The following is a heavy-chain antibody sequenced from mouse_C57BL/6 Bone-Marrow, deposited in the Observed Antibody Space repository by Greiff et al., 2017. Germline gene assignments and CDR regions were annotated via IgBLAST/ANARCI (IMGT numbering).Heavy chain of an antibody. D-gene: IGHD2-5*01. CDR2: IFPGSGST. CDR3: ARSAYYSNYPFAY. V-gene: IGHV1-75*01. Sequence: VQLQQSGPELVKPGASVKISCKASGYTFTDYYINWVKQRPGQGLEWIGWIFPGSGSTYYNEQFKGKATLTVDKSSSTAYMLLSSLTSEDSAVYFCARSAYYSNYPFAYWGQGTLVTVSA. J-gene: IGHJ3*01. CDR1: GYTFTDYY.